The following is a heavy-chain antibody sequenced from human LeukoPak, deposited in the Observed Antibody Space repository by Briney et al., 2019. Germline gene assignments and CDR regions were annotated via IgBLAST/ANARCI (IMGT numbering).Heavy chain of an antibody. Sequence: ASETLSLTCTVSGGSISSYYWSWIRQPPGKGLEWIGYIYYSGSTNYNPSLKSRVTISVDTSKNQFSLKLSSVTAADTAVYYCASVRLGSFDYWGQGTLVTVSS. D-gene: IGHD3-16*02. J-gene: IGHJ4*02. CDR2: IYYSGST. V-gene: IGHV4-59*08. CDR3: ASVRLGSFDY. CDR1: GGSISSYY.